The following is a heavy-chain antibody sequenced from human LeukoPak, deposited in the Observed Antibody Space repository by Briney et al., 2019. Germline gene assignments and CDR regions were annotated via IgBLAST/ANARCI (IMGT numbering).Heavy chain of an antibody. CDR1: GFSFSTYA. V-gene: IGHV3-30*18. J-gene: IGHJ4*02. CDR3: ANLHDY. Sequence: PGGSLRLSCAASGFSFSTYAMHWVRQAPGKGLEWVAVISYDGSIKYYADSVKGRFTISRDNSENILFLQMSSLRVEDTAVYYCANLHDYWGQGTLVTVPS. CDR2: ISYDGSIK.